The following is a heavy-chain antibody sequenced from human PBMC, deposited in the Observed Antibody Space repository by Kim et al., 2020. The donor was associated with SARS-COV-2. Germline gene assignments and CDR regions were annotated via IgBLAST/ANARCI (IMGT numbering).Heavy chain of an antibody. J-gene: IGHJ4*02. Sequence: SETLSLTCTVSGGSISSSSYYWGWIRQPPGKGLEWIGSIYYSGSTYYNPSLKSRVTISVDTSKNQFSLKLSSVTAADTAVYYCARGLDSRVGEYFDYWGQGTLVTVAS. CDR2: IYYSGST. CDR3: ARGLDSRVGEYFDY. V-gene: IGHV4-39*07. D-gene: IGHD3-22*01. CDR1: GGSISSSSYY.